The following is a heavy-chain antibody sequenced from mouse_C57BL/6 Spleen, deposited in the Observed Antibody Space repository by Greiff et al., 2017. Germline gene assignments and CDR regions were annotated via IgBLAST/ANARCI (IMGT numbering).Heavy chain of an antibody. V-gene: IGHV5-16*01. D-gene: IGHD2-2*01. Sequence: EVKLVESEGGLVQPGSSMKLSCTASGFTFSDYYMAWVRQVPEKGLEWVANINYDGSSTYYLDSLKSRFIISRDNAKNILYLQMSSLKSEDTATYYCARENYGYRYAMYYWGQGTSVTVSS. CDR2: INYDGSST. J-gene: IGHJ4*01. CDR1: GFTFSDYY. CDR3: ARENYGYRYAMYY.